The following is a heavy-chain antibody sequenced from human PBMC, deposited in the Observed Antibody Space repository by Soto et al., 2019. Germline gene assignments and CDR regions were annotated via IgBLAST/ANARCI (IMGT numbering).Heavy chain of an antibody. CDR1: GFSLRDYY. V-gene: IGHV3-11*01. CDR2: ISPGGDII. CDR3: TRDPRMTDF. Sequence: LRLSCAASGFSLRDYYMTWIRQAPGRGLELLSYISPGGDIIKYADPVKGRFIISRDNAKNSLYLHMNSLRAEDTAVYYCTRDPRMTDFWGQGTLVTVSS. J-gene: IGHJ4*02.